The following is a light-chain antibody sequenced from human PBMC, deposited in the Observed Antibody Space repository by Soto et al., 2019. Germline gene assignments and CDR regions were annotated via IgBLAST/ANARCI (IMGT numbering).Light chain of an antibody. V-gene: IGKV3-11*01. CDR1: ESVRDE. CDR3: QQYGSSPLR. J-gene: IGKJ1*01. CDR2: DSS. Sequence: EAVLTQSPATLSLSPGERATLSCRASESVRDELGWYQQKPGQAPRLVIFDSSNRATGIPARFSGSGYGTDFTLSISSLEPEDFAVYYCQQYGSSPLRFGQGTKVAIK.